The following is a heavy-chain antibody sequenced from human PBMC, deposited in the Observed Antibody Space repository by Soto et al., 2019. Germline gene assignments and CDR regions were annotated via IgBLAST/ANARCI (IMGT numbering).Heavy chain of an antibody. D-gene: IGHD3-10*01. V-gene: IGHV3-23*01. CDR2: ISGSGGGT. Sequence: EVQLLESGGGLVQPGGSLRLSCAASGFTFSSYAMSWVRQAPGKGLEWVSAISGSGGGTYYADSVKGRFTISRDNSKNPFYLQMNTRSAENTAVYYGGVRGVTTPLAYSYGMDVGGQGTTATFSS. CDR1: GFTFSSYA. J-gene: IGHJ6*02. CDR3: GVRGVTTPLAYSYGMDV.